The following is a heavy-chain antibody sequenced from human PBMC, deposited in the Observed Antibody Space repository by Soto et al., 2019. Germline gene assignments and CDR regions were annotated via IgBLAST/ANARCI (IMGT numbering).Heavy chain of an antibody. CDR3: TKARLWGGDGYNSYYYNAMAV. CDR1: GGTSSNHA. V-gene: IGHV3-48*01. CDR2: SSSSSSI. J-gene: IGHJ6*02. D-gene: IGHD3-16*01. Sequence: PLRVPNAAAGGTSSNHASNRIRKNTRKGLEWVSYSSSSSSIDYADSVTGRFTISRDNAKNSLYLQMNSLRPEDTALYYCTKARLWGGDGYNSYYYNAMAVWGQGTTVTGTS.